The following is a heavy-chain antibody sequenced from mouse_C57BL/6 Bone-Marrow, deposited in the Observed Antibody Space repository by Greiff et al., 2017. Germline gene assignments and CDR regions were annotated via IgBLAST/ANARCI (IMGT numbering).Heavy chain of an antibody. V-gene: IGHV1-85*01. CDR3: ARDYGSSYWYVDV. D-gene: IGHD1-1*01. Sequence: VQLVESGPELVKPGASVKLSCKASGYTFTSYDINWVKQRPGQGLEWIGWIYPRDGSTKYNEKFKGKATLTVDTSSSTAYMELHSLTSEESAVYFCARDYGSSYWYVDVWGTGTTVTVSS. CDR2: IYPRDGST. J-gene: IGHJ1*03. CDR1: GYTFTSYD.